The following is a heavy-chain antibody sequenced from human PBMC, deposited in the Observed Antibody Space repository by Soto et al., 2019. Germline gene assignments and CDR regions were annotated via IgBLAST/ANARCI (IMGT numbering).Heavy chain of an antibody. CDR3: ATSGGGWYLY. Sequence: QVQLVQSGAGVKKPGASVKVSCKASGYTFSSYDINWVRQATGQGLEWMGWLNPNSGDTGYAQKFQGRVTLTRNTSITTAYIELSSLTSDDTAVYYCATSGGGWYLYWGQGTLVTVSS. CDR2: LNPNSGDT. CDR1: GYTFSSYD. V-gene: IGHV1-8*01. J-gene: IGHJ4*02. D-gene: IGHD6-19*01.